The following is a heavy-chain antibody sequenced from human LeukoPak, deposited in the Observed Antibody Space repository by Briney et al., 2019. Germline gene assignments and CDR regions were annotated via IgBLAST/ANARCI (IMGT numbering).Heavy chain of an antibody. V-gene: IGHV3-21*06. J-gene: IGHJ4*02. Sequence: GGSLRLSCVASGFTFGDFTMAWVRQAPGKGLEWVSSISSKTTFRYYAASLNGRFTISRDNGKNSLFLQMTSLSADDTAVCFCAREEYLSSDRTGCNFDYWGQGTLVAVSS. D-gene: IGHD2/OR15-2a*01. CDR1: GFTFGDFT. CDR3: AREEYLSSDRTGCNFDY. CDR2: ISSKTTFR.